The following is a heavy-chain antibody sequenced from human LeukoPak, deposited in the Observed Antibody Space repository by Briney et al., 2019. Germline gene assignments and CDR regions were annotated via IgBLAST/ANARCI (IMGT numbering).Heavy chain of an antibody. CDR2: IYSDGRT. V-gene: IGHV3-53*01. D-gene: IGHD3-22*01. CDR3: AKDHDLVVLITLDY. J-gene: IGHJ4*02. Sequence: GGSLRLSCAASGFTVSSNYMSWVRQAPGKGLEWVSVIYSDGRTYHADSVKGRFTISRDNSKNMVYLQMNSLRAEDTAVYYCAKDHDLVVLITLDYWGQGTLVTVSS. CDR1: GFTVSSNY.